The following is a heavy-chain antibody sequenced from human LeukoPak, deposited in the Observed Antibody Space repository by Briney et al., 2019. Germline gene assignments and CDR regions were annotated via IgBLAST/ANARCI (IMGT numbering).Heavy chain of an antibody. D-gene: IGHD3-10*01. CDR2: ISSSSSYI. CDR1: GFTFSSYS. V-gene: IGHV3-48*02. J-gene: IGHJ4*02. CDR3: ARYGSGTSYITNYFDY. Sequence: PGGSLRLSCAAPGFTFSSYSMNWVRQAPGKGLEWVSYISSSSSYIYYADSVKGRFTISRDNAKNSLYLQMKSLRDEDTAVYYCARYGSGTSYITNYFDYWGQGTLVTVSS.